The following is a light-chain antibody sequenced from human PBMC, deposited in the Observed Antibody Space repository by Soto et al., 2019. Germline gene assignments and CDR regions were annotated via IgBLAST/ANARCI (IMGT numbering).Light chain of an antibody. V-gene: IGLV2-14*01. CDR1: SSDVGDYNY. Sequence: QCVLTQPASLSGSPGQSITISCTGTSSDVGDYNYVSWYQQHPGKAPKVMIYDVSNRPSGVSNRFSGSKSGNTASLTISGLQAEDEADYYCSSYTSSSTLVFGTGTKVTVL. CDR2: DVS. CDR3: SSYTSSSTLV. J-gene: IGLJ1*01.